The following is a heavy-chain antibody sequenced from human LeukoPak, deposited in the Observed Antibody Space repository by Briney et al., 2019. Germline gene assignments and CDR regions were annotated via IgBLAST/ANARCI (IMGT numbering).Heavy chain of an antibody. CDR1: GFTFSSYA. Sequence: GSLRLSCAASGFTFSSYAMSWVRQAPGEGLEWVSSISGSGGGTYYADSVKGRFTISRDNSKNTLYLQMNSLRAEDTAVYYCAKDRLASGTADYFDYWGQGTLVTVSS. J-gene: IGHJ4*02. D-gene: IGHD3-10*01. CDR2: ISGSGGGT. CDR3: AKDRLASGTADYFDY. V-gene: IGHV3-23*01.